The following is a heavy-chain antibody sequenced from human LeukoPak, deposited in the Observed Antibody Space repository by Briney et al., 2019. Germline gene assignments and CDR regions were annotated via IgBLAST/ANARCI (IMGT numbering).Heavy chain of an antibody. CDR1: GFTFSSYS. CDR2: INSDGSSI. J-gene: IGHJ4*02. Sequence: GGSLRLSCAASGFTFSSYSMNWVRQAPGKGLEWVSRINSDGSSITYADSVKGRFTISRDNSKNTLYLQMNSLRAEDTAVYYCAKDIGMATIRHFDYWGQGTLVTVSS. CDR3: AKDIGMATIRHFDY. V-gene: IGHV3-74*01. D-gene: IGHD5-24*01.